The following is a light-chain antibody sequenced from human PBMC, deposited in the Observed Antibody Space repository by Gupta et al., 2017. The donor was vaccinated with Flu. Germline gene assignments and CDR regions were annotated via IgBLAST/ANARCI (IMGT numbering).Light chain of an antibody. CDR1: GSNIGRDY. V-gene: IGLV1-47*01. CDR2: RDN. J-gene: IGLJ3*02. Sequence: QSVLTQPPSASGTPGQRVTFSCSGSGSNIGRDYVYWYQQFQGKAPKVLIYRDNQRPSGVPDRFSGSKSGTSASLAISGLRSEDEADYYCASWDDSLRVRVFGGGTKLTVL. CDR3: ASWDDSLRVRV.